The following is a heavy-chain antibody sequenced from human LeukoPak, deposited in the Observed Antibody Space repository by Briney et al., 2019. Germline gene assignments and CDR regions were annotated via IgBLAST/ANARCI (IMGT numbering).Heavy chain of an antibody. CDR2: ISWNSGSI. D-gene: IGHD3-10*01. J-gene: IGHJ4*02. V-gene: IGHV3-9*01. CDR1: GFTFDDYA. CDR3: AKGLSMVPPYFDY. Sequence: GGSLRFSCAASGFTFDDYAMHWVRQAPGKGLEWVSGISWNSGSIGYADSVKGRFTISRDNAKNSLYLQMNSLRAEDTALYYCAKGLSMVPPYFDYWGQGTLVTVSS.